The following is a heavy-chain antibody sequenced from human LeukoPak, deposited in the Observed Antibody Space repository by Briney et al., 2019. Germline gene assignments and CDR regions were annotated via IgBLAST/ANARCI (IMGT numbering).Heavy chain of an antibody. Sequence: GGALTLSCAASGSTFRTCIMQWVRQAPGKGLEWVSCITTSGSYMLYADSVKGRFPISRDNAQNALFLEVNSLRAEDPALYYLARELHYYVAMDVWGQGTRATVSS. D-gene: IGHD3-10*02. V-gene: IGHV3-21*04. CDR2: ITTSGSYM. CDR3: ARELHYYVAMDV. CDR1: GSTFRTCI. J-gene: IGHJ6*02.